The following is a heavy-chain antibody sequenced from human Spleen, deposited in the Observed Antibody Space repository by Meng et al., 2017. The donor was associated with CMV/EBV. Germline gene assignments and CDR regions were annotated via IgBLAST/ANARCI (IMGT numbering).Heavy chain of an antibody. CDR1: GFNFSNYW. CDR2: IKEDGSAK. V-gene: IGHV3-7*01. J-gene: IGHJ3*02. CDR3: VRPKDIETWLADAFDI. D-gene: IGHD6-19*01. Sequence: GESLKISCAASGFNFSNYWMSWVRQAPGKGLEWVTNIKEDGSAKFYVDSVKGRFTISRDNAKNSLHLQMDSLRAEDTAVYYCVRPKDIETWLADAFDIWGQGTMVTVSS.